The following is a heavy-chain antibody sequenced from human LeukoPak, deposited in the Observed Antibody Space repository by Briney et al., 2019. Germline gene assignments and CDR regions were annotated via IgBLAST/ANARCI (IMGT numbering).Heavy chain of an antibody. CDR3: ANTQRGYYGSGSLPGY. CDR1: GFTFSSYW. J-gene: IGHJ4*02. D-gene: IGHD3-10*01. V-gene: IGHV3-7*03. CDR2: IKQDGSEK. Sequence: GGSLRLSCAASGFTFSSYWMSWVRQAPGKGLEWVANIKQDGSEKYYVDSVKGRFTISRDNAKNSLYLQMNSLRAEDTAVYYCANTQRGYYGSGSLPGYWGQGTLVTVSS.